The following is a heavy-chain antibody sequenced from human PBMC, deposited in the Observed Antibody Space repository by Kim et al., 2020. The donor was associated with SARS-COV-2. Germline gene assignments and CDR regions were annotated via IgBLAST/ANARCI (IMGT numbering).Heavy chain of an antibody. CDR3: ASRLFSGGWKDNWFDP. D-gene: IGHD6-25*01. V-gene: IGHV3-30*07. J-gene: IGHJ5*02. Sequence: DSVTGRITICRENSKNTLYLQMNSLRADDTAVYYCASRLFSGGWKDNWFDPWGQGTLVTVSS.